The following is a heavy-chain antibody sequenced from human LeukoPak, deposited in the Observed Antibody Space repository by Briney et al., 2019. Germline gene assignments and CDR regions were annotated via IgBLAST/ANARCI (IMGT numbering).Heavy chain of an antibody. V-gene: IGHV4-34*01. CDR2: INHSGST. Sequence: PSETLSLTXAVYGGSFSGYYWSRIRQPPGKGLEWIGEINHSGSTNYNPSLKSRVTISVDTSKNQFSLKLSSVTAADTAVYYCARGHYDFWSGYYHKNWFDPWGQGTLVTVSS. D-gene: IGHD3-3*01. CDR3: ARGHYDFWSGYYHKNWFDP. J-gene: IGHJ5*02. CDR1: GGSFSGYY.